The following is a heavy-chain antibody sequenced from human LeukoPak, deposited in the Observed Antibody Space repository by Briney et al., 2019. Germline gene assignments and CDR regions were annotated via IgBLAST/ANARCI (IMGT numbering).Heavy chain of an antibody. D-gene: IGHD3-9*01. J-gene: IGHJ4*02. CDR2: IYYSGST. Sequence: PSETLSLTCTVSGGSISSSSYYWGWIRQPPGKGLEWIGSIYYSGSTYYNPSLKSRVTISVDTSKNQFSLKLSSVTAADTAVYYCVNILTGYYSIDYWGQGTLVTVSS. V-gene: IGHV4-39*01. CDR1: GGSISSSSYY. CDR3: VNILTGYYSIDY.